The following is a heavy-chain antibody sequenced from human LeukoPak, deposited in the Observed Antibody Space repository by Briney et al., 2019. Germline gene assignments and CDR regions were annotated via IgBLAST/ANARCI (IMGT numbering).Heavy chain of an antibody. D-gene: IGHD3-9*01. J-gene: IGHJ4*02. V-gene: IGHV3-30*18. CDR1: GFTFTSYG. CDR3: AKATTRLFDWPHDS. Sequence: GGSLRLSCAASGFTFTSYGMHCVRQAPGKGLEWVAVISYDGSNKYYADSVKGRFTISRGNSKNTLYLQMNSLRAEDTAVYYCAKATTRLFDWPHDSWGQGTLVTVSS. CDR2: ISYDGSNK.